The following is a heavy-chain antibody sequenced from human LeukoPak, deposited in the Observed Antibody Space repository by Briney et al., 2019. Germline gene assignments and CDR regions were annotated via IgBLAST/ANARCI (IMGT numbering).Heavy chain of an antibody. CDR2: ISPNSGGT. Sequence: AASVKVSCKASGYTFTDYYMHWVRQAPGQGLEWMGWISPNSGGTNYAQKFQGRVTMTRDTSISTAYMELSMLRSDVTAVYYCARDYVGDNWFDPWGQGTLVTVSS. V-gene: IGHV1-2*02. CDR3: ARDYVGDNWFDP. D-gene: IGHD3-16*01. CDR1: GYTFTDYY. J-gene: IGHJ5*02.